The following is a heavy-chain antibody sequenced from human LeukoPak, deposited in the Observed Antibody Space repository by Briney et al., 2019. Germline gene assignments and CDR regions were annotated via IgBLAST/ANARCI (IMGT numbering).Heavy chain of an antibody. V-gene: IGHV4-39*07. CDR3: ARQDIVVVVAAIGDAFDI. D-gene: IGHD2-15*01. J-gene: IGHJ3*02. Sequence: PSETLSLTCTVSSGSISTSNYYWGWVRQPPGKALEWIGNIFYSGSTYYSPSLKSRVTISLDTSRNQFSLKLSSVTAADTAVYYCARQDIVVVVAAIGDAFDIWGQGTMVTVSS. CDR2: IFYSGST. CDR1: SGSISTSNYY.